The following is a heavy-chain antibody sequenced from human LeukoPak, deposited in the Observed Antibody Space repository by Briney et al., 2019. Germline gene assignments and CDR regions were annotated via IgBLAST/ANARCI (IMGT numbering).Heavy chain of an antibody. CDR2: IIPILGIA. CDR1: GGTFSSYA. J-gene: IGHJ4*02. V-gene: IGHV1-69*04. D-gene: IGHD3-16*02. CDR3: ARDYLDDYVWGSYRGYFDY. Sequence: SVKASCKASGGTFSSYAISWVRQAPGQGLEWMGRIIPILGIANYAQKFQGRVTITADKSTSTAYMELSSLRSEDTAVYYCARDYLDDYVWGSYRGYFDYWGQGTLVTVSS.